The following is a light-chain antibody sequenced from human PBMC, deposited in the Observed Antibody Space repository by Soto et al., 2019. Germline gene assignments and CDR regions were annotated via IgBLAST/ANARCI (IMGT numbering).Light chain of an antibody. CDR3: QQYGSSPYT. J-gene: IGKJ2*01. Sequence: EIVLTQSPGPLSLSPGERAILSCRSSQSFTRDDLAWYQQKSGQAPSLLIYGASSRATGIPDRFSGSGSGTDFPLIISGLEPEDSAVYYCQQYGSSPYTFGQGPKLEI. V-gene: IGKV3-20*01. CDR1: QSFTRDD. CDR2: GAS.